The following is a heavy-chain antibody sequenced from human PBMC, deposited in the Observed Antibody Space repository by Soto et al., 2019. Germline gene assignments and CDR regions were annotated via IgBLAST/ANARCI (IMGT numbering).Heavy chain of an antibody. CDR1: GFTFSSYA. V-gene: IGHV3-64*01. CDR3: ARSYCSSTSCYDDYYMDV. D-gene: IGHD2-2*01. J-gene: IGHJ6*03. CDR2: ISSNGGST. Sequence: GGSLRLSCAASGFTFSSYAMHWVRQAPGKGLEYVSAISSNGGSTYYANSVKGRFTISRDNSKNTLYLQMGSLRAEDMAVYYCARSYCSSTSCYDDYYMDVWGKGTTVTVSS.